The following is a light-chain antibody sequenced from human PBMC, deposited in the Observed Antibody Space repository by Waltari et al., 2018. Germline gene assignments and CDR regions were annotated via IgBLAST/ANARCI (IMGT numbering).Light chain of an antibody. J-gene: IGLJ3*02. CDR1: SAPVPTRSH. Sequence: QTVVTPEPSFSVSPGGTVTLPCALTSAPVPTRSHPSRYQQTPGQAPRTLISRTNSRSSGVPDRFSGSILGNKAALTITGAQADDESDYYCALYMPSDIWVFGGGTRLTVL. CDR2: RTN. V-gene: IGLV8-61*01. CDR3: ALYMPSDIWV.